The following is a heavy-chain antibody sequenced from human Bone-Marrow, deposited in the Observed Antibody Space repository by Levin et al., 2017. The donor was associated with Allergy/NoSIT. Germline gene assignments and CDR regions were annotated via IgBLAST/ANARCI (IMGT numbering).Heavy chain of an antibody. CDR3: SFYDTSGYWFLGDFQH. V-gene: IGHV3-53*01. J-gene: IGHJ1*01. CDR1: LFTASSSY. Sequence: GESLKISCAASLFTASSSYMSWVRQAPGKGLEWVSIIYSGDRTYYADSVKGRFTISRDSSKKTLYLQMNSLRVEDTAVYYCSFYDTSGYWFLGDFQHWGQGTQVTVFS. D-gene: IGHD3-22*01. CDR2: IYSGDRT.